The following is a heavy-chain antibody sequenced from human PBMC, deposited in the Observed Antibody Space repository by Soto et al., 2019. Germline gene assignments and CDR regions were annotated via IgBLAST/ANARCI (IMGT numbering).Heavy chain of an antibody. V-gene: IGHV1-46*01. Sequence: GASVKVSCKASGYTFTSYYMHWVRQAPGQGLEWMGIINPSGGSTSYAQKFQGRVTMTRDTSTSTVYMELSSLRSEDTAVYYCARVSLAVATIGWNWFDPWGQGTLVTVSS. CDR2: INPSGGST. CDR3: ARVSLAVATIGWNWFDP. J-gene: IGHJ5*02. D-gene: IGHD5-12*01. CDR1: GYTFTSYY.